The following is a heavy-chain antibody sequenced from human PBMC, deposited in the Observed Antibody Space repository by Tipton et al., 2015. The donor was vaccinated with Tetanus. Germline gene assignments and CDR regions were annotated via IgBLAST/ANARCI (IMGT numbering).Heavy chain of an antibody. CDR2: IDDSGNT. D-gene: IGHD3/OR15-3a*01. CDR1: GGAISTSY. V-gene: IGHV4-59*01. CDR3: VRDKSVGTDTGRLGP. J-gene: IGHJ5*02. Sequence: TLSLTCTVSGGAISTSYWSWIRQPPGKGLEWIGYIDDSGNTDYNPYLKSRVIISRDTSKNQFSLRLNSVTAGDTAGYYCVRDKSVGTDTGRLGPWGQGTPVTVSS.